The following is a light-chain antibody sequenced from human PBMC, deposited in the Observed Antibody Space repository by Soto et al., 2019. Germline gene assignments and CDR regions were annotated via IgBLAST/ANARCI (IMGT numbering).Light chain of an antibody. CDR2: DVN. J-gene: IGLJ2*01. V-gene: IGLV2-14*01. CDR3: SSYTGSSTYVV. CDR1: SSDVGGYNY. Sequence: VLTQPASVSGSPGQSITISCTGTSSDVGGYNYVSWYQQHPGKAPKLMIYDVNNRPSGVSNRFSGSKSGNTASLTISGLQAEDEADYYCSSYTGSSTYVVFGGGTKVTVL.